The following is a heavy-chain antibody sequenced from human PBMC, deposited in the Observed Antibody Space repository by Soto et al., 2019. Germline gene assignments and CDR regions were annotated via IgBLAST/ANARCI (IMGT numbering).Heavy chain of an antibody. CDR1: GFTFDDYA. V-gene: IGHV3-9*01. J-gene: IGHJ4*02. D-gene: IGHD6-19*01. CDR2: ISWNSGSI. Sequence: EVQLVESGGGLVQPGRSLRLSCAASGFTFDDYAMHWVRQAPGKGLEWVSGISWNSGSIGYADSVKGRITISRDNAKNSLYLQMNSLRPEDTALYYCAKDKTLSGWYAFDYWGQGTLVTVSS. CDR3: AKDKTLSGWYAFDY.